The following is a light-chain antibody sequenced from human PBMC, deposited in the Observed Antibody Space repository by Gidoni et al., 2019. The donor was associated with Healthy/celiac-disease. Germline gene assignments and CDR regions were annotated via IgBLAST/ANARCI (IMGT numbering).Light chain of an antibody. V-gene: IGKV3-15*01. CDR3: QQYNNWPWT. J-gene: IGKJ1*01. CDR1: QSVGSN. Sequence: EIGLSHSPATLSVSPGERATLACRGSQSVGSNLAWYQQTPGQAPRLLIKGASTRATGIPARFSGSGSGTEFTLTISSLQSEDFAVYYCQQYNNWPWTFGQGTKVEIK. CDR2: GAS.